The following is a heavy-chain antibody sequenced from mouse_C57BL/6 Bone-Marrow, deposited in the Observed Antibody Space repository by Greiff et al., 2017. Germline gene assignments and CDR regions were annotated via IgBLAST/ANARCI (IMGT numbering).Heavy chain of an antibody. Sequence: DVKLVESGGDLVKPGGSLKLSCAASGFTFSSYGMSWVRQTPDKRLEWVATISSGGSYTYYPDSVKGRFTISRDKAKNTLYLQMSSLKSEDTAMYYCARLYDGYSFDYWGQGTTLTVSS. CDR1: GFTFSSYG. J-gene: IGHJ2*01. V-gene: IGHV5-6*02. CDR3: ARLYDGYSFDY. D-gene: IGHD2-3*01. CDR2: ISSGGSYT.